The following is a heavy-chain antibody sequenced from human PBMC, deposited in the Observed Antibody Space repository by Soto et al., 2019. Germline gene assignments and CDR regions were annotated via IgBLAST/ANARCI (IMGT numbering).Heavy chain of an antibody. V-gene: IGHV4-34*01. D-gene: IGHD2-15*01. CDR1: GGSFSGYY. CDR2: INHSGST. CDR3: ARESDIVVVVAANPYYFDY. J-gene: IGHJ4*02. Sequence: QVQLQQWGAGLLKPSETLSLTCAVYGGSFSGYYWSWIRQPPGKGLEWIGEINHSGSTNYNPSLKSRVPIAVDTSKNQFSLKLSSVTAADTAVYYCARESDIVVVVAANPYYFDYWGQGTLVTVSS.